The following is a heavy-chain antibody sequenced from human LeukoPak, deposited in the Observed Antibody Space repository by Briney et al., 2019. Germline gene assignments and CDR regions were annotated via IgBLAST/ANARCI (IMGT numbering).Heavy chain of an antibody. J-gene: IGHJ4*02. CDR1: GFIFSSYS. CDR2: ISSSSSYI. V-gene: IGHV3-21*01. CDR3: AREDYGSRSGDY. Sequence: GSLRLSCAASGFIFSSYSMNWVRQAPGKGLEWVSSISSSSSYIYYAGSVKGRFTISRDNAKNSLYLQMNSLRAEDTAVYYCAREDYGSRSGDYWGQGTLVTVPS. D-gene: IGHD3-10*01.